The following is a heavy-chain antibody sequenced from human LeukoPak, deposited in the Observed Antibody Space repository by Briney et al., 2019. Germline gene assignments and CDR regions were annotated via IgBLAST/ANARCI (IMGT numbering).Heavy chain of an antibody. V-gene: IGHV4-34*01. CDR2: INHSGST. J-gene: IGHJ4*02. D-gene: IGHD2-2*01. Sequence: SETLSLTCAVYGGSFSGYYWSWIRQPPGKGLEWIGEINHSGSTNYNPSLKSRVTISVDTSKNQFSLKLSSVTAADTAVYYCARGYHGSDYFDYWGQGTLSPSPQ. CDR3: ARGYHGSDYFDY. CDR1: GGSFSGYY.